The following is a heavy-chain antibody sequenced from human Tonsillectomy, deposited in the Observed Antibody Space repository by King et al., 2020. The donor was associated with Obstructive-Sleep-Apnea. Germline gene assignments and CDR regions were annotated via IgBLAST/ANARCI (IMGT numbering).Heavy chain of an antibody. CDR2: INHSGST. V-gene: IGHV4-34*01. D-gene: IGHD2-2*01. J-gene: IGHJ5*02. CDR3: ARGPPSGQRQLLFRWFDP. Sequence: HVQLQQWGAGLLKPSETLSLSCAVFGGSFSGYYWSWIRQPPGKGLEWIGEINHSGSTNYNPSLKSRVTISVDTSKNHFSLKLSSVTAADTAVYYCARGPPSGQRQLLFRWFDPWGQGTLVTVSS. CDR1: GGSFSGYY.